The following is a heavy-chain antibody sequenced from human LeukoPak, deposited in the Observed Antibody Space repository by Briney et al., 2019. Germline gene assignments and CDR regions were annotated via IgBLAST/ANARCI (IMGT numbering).Heavy chain of an antibody. D-gene: IGHD2-15*01. CDR1: GFTFSDHW. CDR3: AREASLYCSGNDCYWAFGR. J-gene: IGHJ4*02. Sequence: GGSLRLSCAASGFTFSDHWMSWVRQAPGKGLEWVANIKQDESKRYYVDSVKGRFTISRDNAKNSLYLQINSLRAEDTAVYYCAREASLYCSGNDCYWAFGRWGQGTLVTVSS. V-gene: IGHV3-7*01. CDR2: IKQDESKR.